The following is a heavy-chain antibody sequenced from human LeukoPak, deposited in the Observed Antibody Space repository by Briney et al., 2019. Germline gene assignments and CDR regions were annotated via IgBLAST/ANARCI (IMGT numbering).Heavy chain of an antibody. Sequence: GGSLRLSCAASGFTFSSYAMHWVRQAPGKGLEWVAVISYDGSNKYYADSVKGRFTISRDNSKNTLYLQMNSLRAEDTAVYYCARAYDYWGQGTLVTVSS. V-gene: IGHV3-30*14. CDR1: GFTFSSYA. J-gene: IGHJ4*02. CDR3: ARAYDY. CDR2: ISYDGSNK.